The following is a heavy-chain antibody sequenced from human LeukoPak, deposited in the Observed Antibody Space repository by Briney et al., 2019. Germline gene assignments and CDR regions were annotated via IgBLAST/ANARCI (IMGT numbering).Heavy chain of an antibody. CDR1: GFTFSHYS. Sequence: GGSLRLSCAASGFTFSHYSMNWVRQAPGKGLEWVSYISSISSTIYYADSVKGRFTISRDNSKNTLHLQMNNVRAEDTALHYCIKLPTLISVIETAFEYGGQGAQVTV. CDR2: ISSISSTI. J-gene: IGHJ4*02. CDR3: IKLPTLISVIETAFEY. V-gene: IGHV3-48*01. D-gene: IGHD2-21*01.